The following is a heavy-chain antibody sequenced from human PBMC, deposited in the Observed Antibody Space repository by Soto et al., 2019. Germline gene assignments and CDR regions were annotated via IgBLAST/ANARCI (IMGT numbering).Heavy chain of an antibody. J-gene: IGHJ4*02. Sequence: QITLKESGPTLVKPTQPLTLTCTFSGFSLTTYRVGVGWIRQPPGEALEWLAVIYWDDTETYRPSLESRLTLTKDTSKNQVALTMTNMDSVDTATYYCAHAYGGRSLYWGQGTLVTVSS. V-gene: IGHV2-5*02. CDR2: IYWDDTE. CDR3: AHAYGGRSLY. D-gene: IGHD1-26*01. CDR1: GFSLTTYRVG.